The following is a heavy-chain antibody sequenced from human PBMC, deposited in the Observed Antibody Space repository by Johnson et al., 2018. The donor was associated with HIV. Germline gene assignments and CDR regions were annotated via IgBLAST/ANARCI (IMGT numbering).Heavy chain of an antibody. V-gene: IGHV3-20*04. Sequence: VQLVESGGGVVRPGGSLRLSCAASGFPFDDYGMSWVRQAPGKGLEWVSGVSGNSGSIGSAASLKGRFPISRDNAKNSLYLQMNSLRAEDTALYYCAKDIGYDSSGNAFDIWGQGTMVTVSS. CDR3: AKDIGYDSSGNAFDI. CDR1: GFPFDDYG. D-gene: IGHD3-22*01. CDR2: VSGNSGSI. J-gene: IGHJ3*02.